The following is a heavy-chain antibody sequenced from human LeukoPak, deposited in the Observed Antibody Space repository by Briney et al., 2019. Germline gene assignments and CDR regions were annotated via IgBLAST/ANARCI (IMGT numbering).Heavy chain of an antibody. V-gene: IGHV3-74*01. CDR1: GFTFSSYW. CDR3: ARDIPHCSSTSFYPWFDP. D-gene: IGHD2-2*01. CDR2: INSDGSST. J-gene: IGHJ5*02. Sequence: GGSVRLSCAASGFTFSSYWMHWVRQAPGKGLVWVSRINSDGSSTSYADSVKGRFTISRDNAKNTLYLQMNSLRAEDTAVDYCARDIPHCSSTSFYPWFDPWGQGTLVSVSS.